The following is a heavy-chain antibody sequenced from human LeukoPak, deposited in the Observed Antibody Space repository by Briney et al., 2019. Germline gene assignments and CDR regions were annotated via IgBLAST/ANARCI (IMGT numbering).Heavy chain of an antibody. V-gene: IGHV1-2*02. J-gene: IGHJ6*03. CDR3: ARDREYYDFWSGSATYYYYMDV. CDR2: INPNSGGT. D-gene: IGHD3-3*01. CDR1: GYTFTGYY. Sequence: ASVKVSCKASGYTFTGYYMHWVRQALGQGLEWMGWINPNSGGTNYAQKFQGRVTMTRDTSISTAYMELSRLRSDDTAVYYCARDREYYDFWSGSATYYYYMDVWGKGTTVTVSS.